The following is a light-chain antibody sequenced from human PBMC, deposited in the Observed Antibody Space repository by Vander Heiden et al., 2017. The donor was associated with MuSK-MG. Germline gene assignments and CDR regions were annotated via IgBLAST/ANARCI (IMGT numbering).Light chain of an antibody. V-gene: IGLV3-1*01. Sequence: SYELTQPPSMSVSPGQTAIITCSGDKLGDKSACWYQQKPGQSPVLVIYQDRKRPSGIPERFSGSNSGNTATLTISGTQAMDEADYYCQTWDSSTAQVFGTGTKVTVL. J-gene: IGLJ1*01. CDR2: QDR. CDR1: KLGDKS. CDR3: QTWDSSTAQV.